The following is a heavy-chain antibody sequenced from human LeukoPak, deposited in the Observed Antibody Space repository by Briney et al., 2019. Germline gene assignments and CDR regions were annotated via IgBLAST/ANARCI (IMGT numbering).Heavy chain of an antibody. CDR1: GGSISSSSYY. D-gene: IGHD3-3*01. Sequence: ETLSLTCTVSGGSISSSSYYWGWVRQAPGKGLEWVAHINQDGSQKYYVDSVEGRFAISRDNAKNSLYLQMNSLRAEDTAIYYCARWRSQQSEFDLWGQGTLATISS. J-gene: IGHJ4*02. V-gene: IGHV3-7*01. CDR3: ARWRSQQSEFDL. CDR2: INQDGSQK.